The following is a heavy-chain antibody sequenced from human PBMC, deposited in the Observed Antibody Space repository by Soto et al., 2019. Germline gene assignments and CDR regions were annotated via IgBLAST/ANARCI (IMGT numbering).Heavy chain of an antibody. D-gene: IGHD3-22*01. V-gene: IGHV4-4*02. CDR3: ARTSYYDSSGYYGMDV. J-gene: IGHJ6*02. Sequence: PSETLSLTCAVSAGSISSRNWWTWVRQSPGKGLEWIREIHHSGSTNYNPSLKSRVTISLDNSKNQFSLKLTPVTAADTAVYYCARTSYYDSSGYYGMDVWGQGTTVTVSS. CDR2: IHHSGST. CDR1: AGSISSRNW.